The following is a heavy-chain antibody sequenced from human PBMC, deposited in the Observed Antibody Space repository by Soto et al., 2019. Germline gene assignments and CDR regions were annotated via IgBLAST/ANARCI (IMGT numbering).Heavy chain of an antibody. CDR2: ISYDGSNK. Sequence: QVQLVESGGGVVQPGRSLRLSCAASGFTFSSYGMHWVRQAPGKGLEWVAVISYDGSNKYYADSVKGRFTISRDNSKNTLYLQMNSLRAEDTAVYYCAKGTAGTVFYYGMDVWAKGPRSPSP. CDR3: AKGTAGTVFYYGMDV. D-gene: IGHD6-13*01. V-gene: IGHV3-30*18. CDR1: GFTFSSYG. J-gene: IGHJ6*02.